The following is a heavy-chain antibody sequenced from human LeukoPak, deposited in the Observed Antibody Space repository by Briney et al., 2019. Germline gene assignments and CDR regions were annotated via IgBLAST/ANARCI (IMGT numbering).Heavy chain of an antibody. CDR3: AKDGRAWTS. V-gene: IGHV3-15*01. CDR2: IKSKTDGGTT. CDR1: GFTFSNAW. J-gene: IGHJ5*01. Sequence: GGSLRLSCAASGFTFSNAWMSWVRQAPGKGLEWVGRIKSKTDGGTTDYAAPGKGRFTIARDDSKNTLYLQMNSLRAEDTAVYYSAKDGRAWTSWGPGTPVTVSS. D-gene: IGHD1-1*01.